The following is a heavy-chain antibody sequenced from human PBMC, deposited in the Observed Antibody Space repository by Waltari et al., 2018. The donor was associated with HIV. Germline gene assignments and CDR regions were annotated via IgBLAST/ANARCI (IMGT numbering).Heavy chain of an antibody. J-gene: IGHJ4*02. CDR2: IYYTGST. CDR1: GGSISNYY. D-gene: IGHD6-19*01. Sequence: QVQLQESGPGLVKPSETLSPICTVSGGSISNYYWGWIRQPPGKGLEWIGYIYYTGSTDYNPSLKSRVTISVDTSKNQFSLKLTSVTAADTAQYYCARYSSAWTGFDYWGQGTLVTVSS. V-gene: IGHV4-59*01. CDR3: ARYSSAWTGFDY.